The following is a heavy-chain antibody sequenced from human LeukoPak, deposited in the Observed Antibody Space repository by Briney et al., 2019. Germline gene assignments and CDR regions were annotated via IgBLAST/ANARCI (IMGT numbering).Heavy chain of an antibody. J-gene: IGHJ4*02. CDR3: ARSPYSGSFLGGY. D-gene: IGHD1-26*01. CDR1: GFTFSSYW. Sequence: GGSLRLPCAASGFTFSSYWMSWVRQAPGKGLEWVANIKQDGSEKYYVDSVKGRFTISRDNAKNSLYLQMNSLRAEDTAVYYCARSPYSGSFLGGYWGQRTLVTVSS. V-gene: IGHV3-7*01. CDR2: IKQDGSEK.